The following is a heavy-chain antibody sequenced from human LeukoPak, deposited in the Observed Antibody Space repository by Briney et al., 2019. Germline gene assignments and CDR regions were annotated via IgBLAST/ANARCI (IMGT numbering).Heavy chain of an antibody. V-gene: IGHV3-9*01. CDR2: ISWNSGSI. CDR1: GFTFSSYA. Sequence: QTGGSLRLSCAASGFTFSSYAMSWVRQAPGKGLEWVSGISWNSGSIGYADSVKGRFTISRDNAKNSLYLQMNSLRAEDTALYYCAKALDSSGWYHWFDPWGQGTLVTVSS. J-gene: IGHJ5*02. D-gene: IGHD6-19*01. CDR3: AKALDSSGWYHWFDP.